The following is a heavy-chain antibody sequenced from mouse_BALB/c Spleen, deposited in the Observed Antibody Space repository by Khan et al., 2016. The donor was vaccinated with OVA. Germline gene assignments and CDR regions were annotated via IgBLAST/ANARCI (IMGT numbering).Heavy chain of an antibody. CDR1: GYTFTTYT. D-gene: IGHD2-14*01. CDR3: VREGAYYRSDGWFAY. V-gene: IGHV1-4*01. Sequence: VQLQQSGAELARPGASVKMSCKASGYTFTTYTIHWVKQRPGQGLEWIGYIIPSNDYTNYNQKFKDRATLTADKSSRTAYMQLRSLTSEDSAVYYCVREGAYYRSDGWFAYWGQGTLVTVSA. CDR2: IIPSNDYT. J-gene: IGHJ3*01.